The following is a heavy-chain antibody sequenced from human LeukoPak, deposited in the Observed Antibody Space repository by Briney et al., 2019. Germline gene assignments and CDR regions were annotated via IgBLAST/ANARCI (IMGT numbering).Heavy chain of an antibody. Sequence: SGGSLRLSCAASGFTFSTYDMHWVRQAPGKGLEWVAVISYDGSNKYYAASVKGRFTISRDNSKNTLYLQMNSLRAEDTAVYYCARKEMAPNWGQGTLVTVSS. J-gene: IGHJ4*02. CDR1: GFTFSTYD. D-gene: IGHD5-24*01. CDR3: ARKEMAPN. CDR2: ISYDGSNK. V-gene: IGHV3-30*03.